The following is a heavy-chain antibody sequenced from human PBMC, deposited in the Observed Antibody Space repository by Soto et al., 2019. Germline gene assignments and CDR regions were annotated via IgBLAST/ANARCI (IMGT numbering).Heavy chain of an antibody. CDR2: IKQDGSEK. V-gene: IGHV3-7*04. CDR1: GFTFSSYW. J-gene: IGHJ4*02. CDR3: ARALVLYYYDSSASPY. Sequence: GGSLRLSCAASGFTFSSYWMSWVRQAPGKGLEWVANIKQDGSEKYYVDSVKGRFTISRDNAKNSLYLQMNSLRAEDTAVYYCARALVLYYYDSSASPYWGQGTLVTVSS. D-gene: IGHD3-22*01.